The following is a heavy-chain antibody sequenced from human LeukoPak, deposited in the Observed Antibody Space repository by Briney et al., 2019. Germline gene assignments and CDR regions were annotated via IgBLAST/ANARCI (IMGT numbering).Heavy chain of an antibody. D-gene: IGHD2-21*01. CDR3: AKDLNRGLPDY. V-gene: IGHV3-30*02. CDR2: IWYDGSNK. J-gene: IGHJ4*02. CDR1: GFTFSSYG. Sequence: GGSLRLSCAASGFTFSSYGMHWVRQAPGKGLEWVAVIWYDGSNKYYGDSVKGRFTISRDNSKNMLYLQMSSLRAEDTAVYYCAKDLNRGLPDYWGQGTLVIVSS.